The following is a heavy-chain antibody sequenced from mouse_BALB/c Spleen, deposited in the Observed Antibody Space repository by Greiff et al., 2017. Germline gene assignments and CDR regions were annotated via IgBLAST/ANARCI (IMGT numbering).Heavy chain of an antibody. J-gene: IGHJ4*01. CDR3: ARNWDDYAMDY. Sequence: QLQESGPELMKPGASVKISCKASGYSFTSYYMHWVKQSHGKSLEWIGYIDPFNGGTSYNQKFKGKATLTVDKSSSTAYMHLSSLTSEDSAVYYCARNWDDYAMDYWGQGTSVTVSS. D-gene: IGHD4-1*01. CDR1: GYSFTSYY. CDR2: IDPFNGGT. V-gene: IGHV1S135*01.